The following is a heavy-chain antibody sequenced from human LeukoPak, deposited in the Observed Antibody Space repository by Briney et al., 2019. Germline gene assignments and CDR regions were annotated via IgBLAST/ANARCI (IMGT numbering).Heavy chain of an antibody. V-gene: IGHV6-1*01. CDR1: GDSVSSNTAA. CDR3: ARGSTQSSGSYAY. CDR2: TYYRSKWYK. D-gene: IGHD1-26*01. J-gene: IGHJ4*02. Sequence: SQTLSLTCAISGDSVSSNTAAWNWIRQSPSRGLEWLGGTYYRSKWYKDYAVSVKSRTTINPDTSKNQFSLQLNSVTPEDTAVYYCARGSTQSSGSYAYWGQGTLVTVSS.